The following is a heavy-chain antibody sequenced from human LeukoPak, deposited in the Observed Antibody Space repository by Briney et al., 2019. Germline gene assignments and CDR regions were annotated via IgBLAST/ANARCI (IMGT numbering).Heavy chain of an antibody. CDR1: GFTFSSYG. V-gene: IGHV3-30*03. D-gene: IGHD3-10*01. Sequence: PGRSLRLSCAASGFTFSSYGMNWVRQAPGKGLEWVAVTSSDLNVKLYADSVKGRFTISRDNSRSTLYLQMNSLRPEDTAIYYCAREGYYGSGSPPSLYFDYWGQGTLVTVSS. CDR3: AREGYYGSGSPPSLYFDY. CDR2: TSSDLNVK. J-gene: IGHJ4*02.